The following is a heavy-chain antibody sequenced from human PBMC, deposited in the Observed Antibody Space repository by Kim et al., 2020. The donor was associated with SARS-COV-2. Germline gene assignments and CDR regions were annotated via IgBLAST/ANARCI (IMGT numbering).Heavy chain of an antibody. V-gene: IGHV5-51*01. Sequence: RYSPSFQGQVTISADKSISTAYLQRSSLKASDTAVYYCARRDTAMLQVDYWGQGTLVTVSS. J-gene: IGHJ4*02. CDR3: ARRDTAMLQVDY. D-gene: IGHD5-18*01.